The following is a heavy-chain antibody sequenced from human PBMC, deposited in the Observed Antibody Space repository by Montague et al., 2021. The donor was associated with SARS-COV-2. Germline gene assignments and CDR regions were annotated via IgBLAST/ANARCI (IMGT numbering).Heavy chain of an antibody. D-gene: IGHD2-2*01. CDR3: ARVRAVPAAMRIFSLGRSYYGMDV. J-gene: IGHJ6*02. V-gene: IGHV4-39*07. Sequence: SETLSLTCTVSGGSISSSSYYWGWIRQPPGKGLEWIGSIYYSGSTYYNPSLKSRVTISVDTSKNQFSLKLSSVTAADTAVYYCARVRAVPAAMRIFSLGRSYYGMDVWGQGTLVTVSS. CDR2: IYYSGST. CDR1: GGSISSSSYY.